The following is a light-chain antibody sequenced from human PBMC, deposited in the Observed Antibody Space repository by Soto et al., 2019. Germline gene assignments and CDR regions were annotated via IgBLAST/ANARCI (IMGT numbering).Light chain of an antibody. CDR1: QSISTY. V-gene: IGKV3-11*01. CDR3: QQRYVWLT. CDR2: DAS. J-gene: IGKJ4*01. Sequence: IVLTQSPATLSLSPGERATLSCRAGQSISTYLAWYQQKSGQAPRLLIYDASNRATGTPARFSGSGSGTDFTLTISSLKPEESAVYYCQQRYVWLTFGGGTKVDIK.